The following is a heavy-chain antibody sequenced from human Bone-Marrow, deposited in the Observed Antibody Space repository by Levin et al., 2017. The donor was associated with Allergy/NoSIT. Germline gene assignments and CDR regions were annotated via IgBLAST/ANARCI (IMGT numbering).Heavy chain of an antibody. Sequence: SCAASGFTFSAYSIHWVRQYPGKGLEWVAVISHDGGSKYYADSVKGRFTISRDNSNNTLYPQMNSLRDEDTAVYYCARDYKGGRAYCSSGSCNPYNYYGMDVWGQGTTVTVSS. CDR1: GFTFSAYS. V-gene: IGHV3-30-3*01. J-gene: IGHJ6*02. CDR2: ISHDGGSK. CDR3: ARDYKGGRAYCSSGSCNPYNYYGMDV. D-gene: IGHD2-15*01.